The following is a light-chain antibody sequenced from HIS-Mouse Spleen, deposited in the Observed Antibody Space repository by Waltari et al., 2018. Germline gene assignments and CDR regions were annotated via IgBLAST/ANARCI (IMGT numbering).Light chain of an antibody. CDR3: AAWDDSLSGPV. Sequence: QSVLTQPPSASGTPGQRATISCSGSSSNTGSNYVYWYQQPPGTAPKLPVHRDNQRPSGVPDRFSGSKSGTSASLAISGLRSEDEADYYCAAWDDSLSGPVFGGGTKLTVL. J-gene: IGLJ3*02. CDR2: RDN. V-gene: IGLV1-47*01. CDR1: SSNTGSNY.